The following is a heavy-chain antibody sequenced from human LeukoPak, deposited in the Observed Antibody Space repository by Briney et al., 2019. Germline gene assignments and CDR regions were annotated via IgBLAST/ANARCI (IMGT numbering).Heavy chain of an antibody. CDR1: GFTFSDYN. J-gene: IGHJ4*02. CDR3: ARGGYMVRGIDPLHSYDY. D-gene: IGHD3-10*01. CDR2: ISRSGSTK. Sequence: GGSLRLSCAASGFTFSDYNMRWIRQAPGKGLEWVSSISRSGSTKYYADSVKGRFTISRDNAKNSLYLQMNSLRAEDTAVYYCARGGYMVRGIDPLHSYDYWGQGTLVTVSS. V-gene: IGHV3-11*04.